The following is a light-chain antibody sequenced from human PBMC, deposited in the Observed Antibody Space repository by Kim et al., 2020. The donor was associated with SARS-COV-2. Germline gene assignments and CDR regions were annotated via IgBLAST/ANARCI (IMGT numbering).Light chain of an antibody. CDR1: SSDVGGYNY. CDR3: SSYAGINNV. J-gene: IGLJ1*01. V-gene: IGLV2-8*01. Sequence: QSALTQPPSASGSPGQSVTISCTGTSSDVGGYNYVSWYQQHPGKAPKLMIYEVSKRPSGVPDRFSGSKSGNTASLTVSGLQAEDEADYYCSSYAGINNVFGTGTKVTFL. CDR2: EVS.